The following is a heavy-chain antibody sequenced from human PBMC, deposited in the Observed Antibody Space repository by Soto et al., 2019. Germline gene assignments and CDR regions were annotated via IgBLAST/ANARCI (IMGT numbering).Heavy chain of an antibody. CDR3: AKSSLYYGSGSYYNPLDY. D-gene: IGHD3-10*01. Sequence: PGGSLRLSCAASGFTFSSYAMSWVRQAPGKGLEWVSAISGSGGSTYYADSVKGRLTISRDNSKNTLYLQMNSLRAEDTAVYYCAKSSLYYGSGSYYNPLDYWGQGTLVTVSS. J-gene: IGHJ4*02. CDR2: ISGSGGST. V-gene: IGHV3-23*01. CDR1: GFTFSSYA.